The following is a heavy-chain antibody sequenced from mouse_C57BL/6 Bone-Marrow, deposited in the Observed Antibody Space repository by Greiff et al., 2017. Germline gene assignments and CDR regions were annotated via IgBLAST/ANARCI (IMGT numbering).Heavy chain of an antibody. CDR2: IYPRSGNT. V-gene: IGHV1-81*01. CDR3: ARPDAMDY. J-gene: IGHJ4*01. CDR1: GYTFTSYG. Sequence: QVQLKESGAELARPGASVKLSCKASGYTFTSYGISWVKQRTGQGLEWIGEIYPRSGNTYYNEKFKGKATLTADKSSSTAYMELRSLTSEDSAVYFCARPDAMDYWGQGTSVTVSS.